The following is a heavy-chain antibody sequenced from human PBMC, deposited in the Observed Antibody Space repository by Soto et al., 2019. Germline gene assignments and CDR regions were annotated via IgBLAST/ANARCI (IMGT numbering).Heavy chain of an antibody. D-gene: IGHD3-22*01. J-gene: IGHJ4*02. Sequence: SETLSLTCAVYGASLSDNYCNWLRQPPVNGLEWIGIIYYSGSTYYNPSLKSRVTISVDTSKNQFSLKLSSVTAADTAVYYCARGDYYDSSGYSVTPGYWGQGTLVTVSS. CDR3: ARGDYYDSSGYSVTPGY. CDR1: GASLSDNY. CDR2: IYYSGST. V-gene: IGHV4-34*01.